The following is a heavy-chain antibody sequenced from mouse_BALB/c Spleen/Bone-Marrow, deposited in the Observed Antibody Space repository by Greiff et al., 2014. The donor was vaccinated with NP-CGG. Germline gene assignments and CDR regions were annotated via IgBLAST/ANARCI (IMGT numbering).Heavy chain of an antibody. CDR2: INPSNGRA. CDR3: ARYYNYYFDV. V-gene: IGHV1S81*02. D-gene: IGHD1-1*01. CDR1: GYTFTNYW. Sequence: VKLMESGAELVKPGASVRLSCKTSGYTFTNYWMHWVKQRPGQGLEWIGDINPSNGRATYSEKFKSKATLTVDKSSSTAYMQLSSLTSEDSAVYYCARYYNYYFDVWGAGTTVTVSS. J-gene: IGHJ1*01.